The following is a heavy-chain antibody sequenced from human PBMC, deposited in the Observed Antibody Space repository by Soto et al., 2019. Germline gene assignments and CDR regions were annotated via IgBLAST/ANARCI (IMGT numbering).Heavy chain of an antibody. CDR3: AREYCRTTGCYGVDY. CDR1: GYTLTSFG. Sequence: QVQLVQSGPEVEKPGASVKVSCKASGYTLTSFGISWVRQAPGQGLERMGWISTSNGKTRYGQKFQGRLTMTTDTSRSTAYMELRNLRSDDTAVYYCAREYCRTTGCYGVDYWGQGTLVTVSS. D-gene: IGHD2-2*01. CDR2: ISTSNGKT. J-gene: IGHJ4*02. V-gene: IGHV1-18*04.